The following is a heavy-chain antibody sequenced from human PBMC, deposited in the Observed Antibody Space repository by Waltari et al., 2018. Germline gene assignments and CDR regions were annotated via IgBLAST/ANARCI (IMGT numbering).Heavy chain of an antibody. Sequence: EIQLVESGGGLLEPGGSLRLSCAASGLTLANTWMSWVRQAPGKGVEWVGRIRSKTDGGTIDYGAPVKGRFTISRDDSKNIVYLQLERLKSEDSGVYYCTIPSGTYDDYWGQGTLVTVSS. CDR2: IRSKTDGGTI. CDR1: GLTLANTW. CDR3: TIPSGTYDDY. V-gene: IGHV3-15*01. D-gene: IGHD1-26*01. J-gene: IGHJ4*02.